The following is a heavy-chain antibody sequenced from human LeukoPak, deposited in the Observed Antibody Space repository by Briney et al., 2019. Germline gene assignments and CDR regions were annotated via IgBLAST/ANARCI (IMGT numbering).Heavy chain of an antibody. J-gene: IGHJ4*02. D-gene: IGHD3-22*01. Sequence: ASVKVSCKASGYTFTGYYMHWVRQAPGQGLEWMGWINPNSGGTNYAQKFQGRVTMTRDTSISTAYMELSRLRSDDTAVYYCARADLKDDSSGYYNYWGQGTLVTVSS. CDR1: GYTFTGYY. CDR2: INPNSGGT. CDR3: ARADLKDDSSGYYNY. V-gene: IGHV1-2*02.